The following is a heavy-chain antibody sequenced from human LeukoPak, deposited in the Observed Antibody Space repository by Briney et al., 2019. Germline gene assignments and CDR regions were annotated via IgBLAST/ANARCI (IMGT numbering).Heavy chain of an antibody. D-gene: IGHD6-6*01. CDR1: GFTFNSYG. CDR3: AKWKYSSSGLDDY. CDR2: ISGSGGST. V-gene: IGHV3-23*01. Sequence: GRSLRLSCAASGFTFNSYGMSWVRQAPGKGLEWVSGISGSGGSTYYADSVKGRFTISRDNSKNTLYVQMNSLGAEDTAVYYCAKWKYSSSGLDDYWGQGTLVTVSS. J-gene: IGHJ4*02.